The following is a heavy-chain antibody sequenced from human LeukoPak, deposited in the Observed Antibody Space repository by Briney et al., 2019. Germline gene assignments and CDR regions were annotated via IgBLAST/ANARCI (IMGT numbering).Heavy chain of an antibody. J-gene: IGHJ6*03. Sequence: SETLSLTCTVSGGSISSYYWSWIRQPPGKGLEWIGYIYYSGSTNYNPSLKSRVTISVDTSKNQFSLKLSSVTAADTAVYYCARAYYDSSGYPFYYYYYYYMDVWGKGTTVTVSS. CDR2: IYYSGST. D-gene: IGHD3-22*01. V-gene: IGHV4-59*01. CDR1: GGSISSYY. CDR3: ARAYYDSSGYPFYYYYYYYMDV.